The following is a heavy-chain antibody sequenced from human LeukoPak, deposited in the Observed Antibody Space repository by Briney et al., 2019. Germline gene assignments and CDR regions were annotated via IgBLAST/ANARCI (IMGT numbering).Heavy chain of an antibody. CDR1: GFTFSRYA. D-gene: IGHD6-13*01. V-gene: IGHV3-23*01. J-gene: IGHJ3*01. CDR2: ISSSGGST. Sequence: GGSLRLSCAASGFTFSRYAMSWVRQAPGEGLEWVSAISSSGGSTNYADSVKGRFTISRDNSKNTLYLQMNSLRAEDTAIYYCAKDRSSSSWFDGYDFWGQGTMVTVSS. CDR3: AKDRSSSSWFDGYDF.